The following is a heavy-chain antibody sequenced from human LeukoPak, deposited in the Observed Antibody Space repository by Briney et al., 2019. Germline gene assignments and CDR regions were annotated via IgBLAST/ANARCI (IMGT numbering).Heavy chain of an antibody. D-gene: IGHD1-1*01. CDR1: DDSITMYY. V-gene: IGHV4-59*01. Sequence: SETLSLICSVSDDSITMYYWTWIRQPPGKVLEWIGYVDHTGSTNFNPSLNGRVSISRDTTKNLFSLRLRSVTAADTAVYFCARGRVSSSTWYSTYYYYFYMDVWGKGTTVTVSS. CDR3: ARGRVSSSTWYSTYYYYFYMDV. J-gene: IGHJ6*03. CDR2: VDHTGST.